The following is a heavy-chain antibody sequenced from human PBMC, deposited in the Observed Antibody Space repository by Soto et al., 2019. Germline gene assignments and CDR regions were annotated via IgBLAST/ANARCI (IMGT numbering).Heavy chain of an antibody. CDR3: ARDVLYYYDSSGYYYWFDP. J-gene: IGHJ5*02. CDR2: ISAYNGNT. CDR1: GYTFTSYG. V-gene: IGHV1-18*01. D-gene: IGHD3-22*01. Sequence: ASVKVSCKASGYTFTSYGISWVRQAPGQGLEWMGWISAYNGNTNYAQKLQGRVTMTTDTSTSTAYMELRSLRSDDTAVYYCARDVLYYYDSSGYYYWFDPWGQGTLVTVSS.